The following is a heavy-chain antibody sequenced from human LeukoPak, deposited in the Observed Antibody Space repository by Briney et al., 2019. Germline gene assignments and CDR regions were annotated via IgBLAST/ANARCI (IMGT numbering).Heavy chain of an antibody. J-gene: IGHJ4*02. CDR2: IYFSGDT. CDR3: ARDRQQLVRGDYFDY. D-gene: IGHD1-1*01. V-gene: IGHV4-39*07. CDR1: GGSIGSSNYY. Sequence: KASETLSLTCAVSGGSIGSSNYYWVWLRQPPGKGLEWIGSIYFSGDTYYNPSLKSRVTMSVDTSKNQFSLKVNSVTAADTAVYYCARDRQQLVRGDYFDYWGQGTLVTVSS.